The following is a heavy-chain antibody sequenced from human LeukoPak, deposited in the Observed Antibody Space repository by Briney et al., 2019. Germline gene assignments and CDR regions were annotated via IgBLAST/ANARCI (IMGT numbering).Heavy chain of an antibody. Sequence: GRSLRLSCTASGFTFGDYAMSWGRQAPGKGLEWVGFIRSKAYGGTTEYAASVKGRFTISRDDSKSIAYLQMNSLKTEDTAVYHCTRDPRITIFGVVPDPWGQGTLVTVSS. CDR2: IRSKAYGGTT. CDR1: GFTFGDYA. V-gene: IGHV3-49*04. D-gene: IGHD3-3*01. CDR3: TRDPRITIFGVVPDP. J-gene: IGHJ5*02.